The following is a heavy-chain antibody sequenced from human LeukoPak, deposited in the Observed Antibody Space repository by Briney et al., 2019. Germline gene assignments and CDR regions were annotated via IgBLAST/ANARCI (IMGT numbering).Heavy chain of an antibody. CDR3: ARGYDILTGSIDY. CDR2: IYSGGST. V-gene: IGHV3-53*01. Sequence: PGGSLRLSCAASGLTVSSNYMSWVRQAPGKGLEWVSVIYSGGSTYYADSVKGRFTISRDNSKNTLYLQMNSLRAEDTAVYYCARGYDILTGSIDYWGQGTLVTVSS. CDR1: GLTVSSNY. D-gene: IGHD3-9*01. J-gene: IGHJ4*02.